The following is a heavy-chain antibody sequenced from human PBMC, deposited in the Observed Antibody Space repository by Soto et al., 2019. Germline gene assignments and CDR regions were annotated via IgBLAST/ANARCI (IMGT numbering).Heavy chain of an antibody. Sequence: SETLSLTCAVSGGSISSGGYSWSWIRQPPGKGLEWIGYIYHSGSTYYNPSLKSRVTISVDRSKNQFSLKLSSVTAADTAVYYCARGSPVATDYWGQGTLVTVPS. J-gene: IGHJ4*02. V-gene: IGHV4-30-2*01. CDR1: GGSISSGGYS. D-gene: IGHD2-21*02. CDR2: IYHSGST. CDR3: ARGSPVATDY.